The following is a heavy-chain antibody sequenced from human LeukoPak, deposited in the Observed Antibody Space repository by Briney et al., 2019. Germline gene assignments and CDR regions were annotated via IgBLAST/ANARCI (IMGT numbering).Heavy chain of an antibody. CDR3: ARDKGSYDSSGLDYYFDY. D-gene: IGHD3-22*01. CDR1: GYTFTGYY. V-gene: IGHV1-2*02. CDR2: INPKSGGT. J-gene: IGHJ4*02. Sequence: ASVKVSCKASGYTFTGYYMHWVRQAPGQGLEWMGWINPKSGGTNYAQKFQGRVTMTRDTSISTAYMELSRLRSDDRVVDYCARDKGSYDSSGLDYYFDYWGQGTLVTVSS.